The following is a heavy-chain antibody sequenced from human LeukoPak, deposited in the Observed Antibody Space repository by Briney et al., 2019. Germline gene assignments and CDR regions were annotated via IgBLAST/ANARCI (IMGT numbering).Heavy chain of an antibody. CDR1: GFTFSKYW. Sequence: GGSLRLSCAASGFTFSKYWMTWVRRAPGKGLEWVANIKQDGSDNHYVDSVKGRFTISRDNAKNSLYLQMNSLRAEDTAVYYCARDGGYCNITGCWDAFDIWGQGTMVTVSS. V-gene: IGHV3-7*01. D-gene: IGHD6-19*01. J-gene: IGHJ3*02. CDR2: IKQDGSDN. CDR3: ARDGGYCNITGCWDAFDI.